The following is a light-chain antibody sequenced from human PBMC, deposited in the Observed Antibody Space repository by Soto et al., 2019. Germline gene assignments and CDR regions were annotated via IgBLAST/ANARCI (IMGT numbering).Light chain of an antibody. CDR2: DAS. V-gene: IGKV3-15*01. CDR3: QQYNTWPLT. CDR1: QSVSSN. Sequence: ETVMTQSPATLSVSPGERPTLSCRASQSVSSNLAWNQQKPGQAPRLLIYDASTRATGIPARFSGSGSGTESTLTISSLQSEDFAVYYCQQYNTWPLTFGPGTKVDIK. J-gene: IGKJ3*01.